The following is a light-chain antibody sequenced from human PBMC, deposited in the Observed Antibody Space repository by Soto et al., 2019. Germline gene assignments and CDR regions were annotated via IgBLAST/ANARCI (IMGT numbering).Light chain of an antibody. V-gene: IGKV3-20*01. CDR1: QSVSSSS. CDR3: LQYGSSVWT. CDR2: AAS. J-gene: IGKJ1*01. Sequence: EIVLTQSPGTLSLSAGERATLSCRASQSVSSSSLAWYQQKPGQAPRLLIYAASSRATGISDKFSGSGSGTDFTLTIPRLEPEDLAVYYCLQYGSSVWTFGQGTKVDIK.